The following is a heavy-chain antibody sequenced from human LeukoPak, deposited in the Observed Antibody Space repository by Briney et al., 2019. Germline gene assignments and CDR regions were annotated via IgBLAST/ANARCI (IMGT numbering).Heavy chain of an antibody. CDR2: LSWNGADI. CDR3: VKGYCGTTSCYTNVFER. J-gene: IGHJ3*02. Sequence: GRSLRLSCAASGFNFDDFAMHWVRQVPGKGLGWVSGLSWNGADILYADSVKGRFTISRDNAKNSLYLQMNSLRTEDMALYYCVKGYCGTTSCYTNVFERWGQGTMVTVSS. CDR1: GFNFDDFA. V-gene: IGHV3-9*03. D-gene: IGHD2-2*02.